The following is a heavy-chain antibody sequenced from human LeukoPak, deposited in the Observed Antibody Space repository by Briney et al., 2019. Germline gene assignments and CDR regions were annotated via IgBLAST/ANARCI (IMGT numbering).Heavy chain of an antibody. CDR1: GFTFSTHA. Sequence: GGSLRLSCVASGFTFSTHAMSWVRLAPGKGLEWVSAIGGSDGSTYYADSVKGRFTISRDNSKDTLYLQMNSLRVEDTATYYCAKRDSSGSYPYYFDYWGQGTLVTVSS. V-gene: IGHV3-23*01. CDR2: IGGSDGST. CDR3: AKRDSSGSYPYYFDY. J-gene: IGHJ4*02. D-gene: IGHD3-22*01.